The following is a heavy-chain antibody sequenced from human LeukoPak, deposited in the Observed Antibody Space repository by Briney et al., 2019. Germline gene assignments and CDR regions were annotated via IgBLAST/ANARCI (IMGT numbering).Heavy chain of an antibody. J-gene: IGHJ6*03. Sequence: ASVKVSCKASGYTFTGYYMHWVRQAPGQGLEWMGWINPNSGGTNYAQKFQGRVTMTRDTSISTAYMELSRLRSDDTAVYHCARGPSFVVVPAAYLDYYYYMDVWGKGTTVTVSS. D-gene: IGHD2-2*01. CDR2: INPNSGGT. CDR3: ARGPSFVVVPAAYLDYYYYMDV. V-gene: IGHV1-2*02. CDR1: GYTFTGYY.